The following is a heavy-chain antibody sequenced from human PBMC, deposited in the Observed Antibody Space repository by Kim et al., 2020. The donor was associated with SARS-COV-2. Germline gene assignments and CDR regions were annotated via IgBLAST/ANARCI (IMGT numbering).Heavy chain of an antibody. J-gene: IGHJ4*02. CDR1: GFTFSSFG. CDR2: ISGRGDNT. CDR3: VYRTSSEY. V-gene: IGHV3-23*01. D-gene: IGHD2-8*01. Sequence: GGSLRLSCVASGFTFSSFGMSWVRQAPGKGLEWVSTISGRGDNTYYADSVKGRFTISRDNSKNTLYLQMNTLRAEDTAIYYCVYRTSSEYWGQGTLVTVS.